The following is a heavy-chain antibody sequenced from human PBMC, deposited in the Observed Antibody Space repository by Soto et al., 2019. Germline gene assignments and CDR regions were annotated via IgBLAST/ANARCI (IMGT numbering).Heavy chain of an antibody. CDR2: IDKVGTDS. V-gene: IGHV3-74*03. Sequence: EVQLVESGGGLVQPGGSLRLSCAASEFTFSGRSVHWVRQAPGKGLVWVSGIDKVGTDSTYADSVKGRFTSSRDNARNKVYLQMNSLRVEDTAVYYCARGWFGPDVWGKGTTVTVSS. J-gene: IGHJ6*03. CDR1: EFTFSGRS. D-gene: IGHD3-10*01. CDR3: ARGWFGPDV.